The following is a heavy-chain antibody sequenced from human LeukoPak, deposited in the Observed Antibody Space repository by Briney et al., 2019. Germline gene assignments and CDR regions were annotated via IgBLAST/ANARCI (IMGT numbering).Heavy chain of an antibody. CDR2: IYYSGST. V-gene: IGHV4-59*01. CDR3: ARGSGPLGY. Sequence: PSETLSLTCTVSGGSISSYYWSWIRQPPGKGLEWIGYIYYSGSTNYNPSLKSRVTISVDTSKNQFSLKLSSVTAADTAVYYCARGSGPLGYWGQGTLVTVSS. J-gene: IGHJ4*02. CDR1: GGSISSYY. D-gene: IGHD2-15*01.